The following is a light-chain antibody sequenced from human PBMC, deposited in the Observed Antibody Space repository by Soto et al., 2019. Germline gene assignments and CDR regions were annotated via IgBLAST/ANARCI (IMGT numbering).Light chain of an antibody. Sequence: QSALTQPASVSGSPGQSITISCTGTSSDVGGYNYVSWYQQYPGKAPKLMIFDVSNRPSEVSNRFSGSRSGNTASLTISGLQAEDGADYYCSSYTSSSTVVFGGGTKRTVL. V-gene: IGLV2-14*01. CDR3: SSYTSSSTVV. J-gene: IGLJ2*01. CDR1: SSDVGGYNY. CDR2: DVS.